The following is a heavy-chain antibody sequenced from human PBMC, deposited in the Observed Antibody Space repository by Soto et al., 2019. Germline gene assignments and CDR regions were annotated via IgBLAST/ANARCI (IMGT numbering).Heavy chain of an antibody. J-gene: IGHJ6*02. D-gene: IGHD3-10*01. Sequence: GGSLRLSCAASGFTFSSYSMNWVRQAPGKGLEWVSSISSSSSYIYYADSVKGRFTISRDNAKNSLYLQMNSLRAEDTAVYYCARDQGLLWFGESTYYYGMDVWGQGTTVTVSS. CDR2: ISSSSSYI. CDR3: ARDQGLLWFGESTYYYGMDV. CDR1: GFTFSSYS. V-gene: IGHV3-21*01.